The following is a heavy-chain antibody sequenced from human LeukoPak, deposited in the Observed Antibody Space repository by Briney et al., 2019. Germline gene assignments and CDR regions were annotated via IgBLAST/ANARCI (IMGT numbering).Heavy chain of an antibody. D-gene: IGHD3-10*02. CDR1: GGSISSYY. CDR2: IYSSGST. J-gene: IGHJ4*02. Sequence: SETLSLTCTVSGGSISSYYWSWIRQPAGKGLEWIGRIYSSGSTNYNPSLKSRVTISVDTSNNQFSLKLSSVTAADTAVYYCARGFVRLFDYWGQGTLVTVSS. CDR3: ARGFVRLFDY. V-gene: IGHV4-4*07.